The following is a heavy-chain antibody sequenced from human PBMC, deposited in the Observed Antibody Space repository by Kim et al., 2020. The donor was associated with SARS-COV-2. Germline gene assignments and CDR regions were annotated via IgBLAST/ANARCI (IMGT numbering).Heavy chain of an antibody. J-gene: IGHJ4*02. D-gene: IGHD1-26*01. Sequence: ASVKVSCKASGYTFTGYYMHWVRQAPGQGLEWMGWINPNSGGTNYAQKFQGRVTMTRDTSISTAYMELSRLRSDDTAVYYCARSRKFADATGSIYWGQGTLVTVSS. CDR3: ARSRKFADATGSIY. CDR1: GYTFTGYY. CDR2: INPNSGGT. V-gene: IGHV1-2*02.